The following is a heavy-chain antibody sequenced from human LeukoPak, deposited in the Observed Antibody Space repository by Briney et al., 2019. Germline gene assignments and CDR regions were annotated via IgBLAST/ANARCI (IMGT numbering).Heavy chain of an antibody. CDR1: GGTFSSYA. Sequence: SVKVSCKASGGTFSSYAISWVRQAPGQGLEWMGGISPIFGTANYAQKFQGRVTITADESTSTAYMELSSLRSEDTAVYYCARGGPYYYDSSGYLFDYWGQGTLVTVSS. V-gene: IGHV1-69*13. J-gene: IGHJ4*02. CDR2: ISPIFGTA. D-gene: IGHD3-22*01. CDR3: ARGGPYYYDSSGYLFDY.